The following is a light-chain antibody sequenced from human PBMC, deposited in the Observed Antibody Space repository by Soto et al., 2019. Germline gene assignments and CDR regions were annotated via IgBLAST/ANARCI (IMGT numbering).Light chain of an antibody. CDR1: QTITT. V-gene: IGKV3-20*01. CDR2: RVS. Sequence: EIFLTQSPGTLSLSPGERATLSCRASQTITTLAWYQRKPGQAPRLLIYRVSSRATGVPDRFSGSGSGTDYTLTISRLEPGDFAVYYCQQYGNLPLTFGGGTKVDIK. J-gene: IGKJ4*01. CDR3: QQYGNLPLT.